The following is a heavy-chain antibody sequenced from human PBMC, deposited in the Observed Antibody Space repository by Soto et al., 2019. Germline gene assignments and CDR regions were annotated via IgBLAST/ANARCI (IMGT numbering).Heavy chain of an antibody. CDR3: ARVPTRALDY. V-gene: IGHV3-48*02. Sequence: EVQLVDSGGGLVQPGGSLRLSCAASGFTFSSYTMNWVRQAPGKGLEWISYISSSSRTIYYADSVKGRFTTSRDNAQNSLYLRMTSLRDEDTSVYYCARVPTRALDYWGQGTLVTVSS. D-gene: IGHD1-26*01. J-gene: IGHJ4*02. CDR1: GFTFSSYT. CDR2: ISSSSRTI.